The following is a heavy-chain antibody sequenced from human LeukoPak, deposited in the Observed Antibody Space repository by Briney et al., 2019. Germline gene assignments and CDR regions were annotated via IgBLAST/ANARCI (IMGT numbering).Heavy chain of an antibody. J-gene: IGHJ4*02. CDR3: AKFKGHYGDSEYYFDS. CDR1: GFTFSRYS. Sequence: GGSLRLSCAASGFTFSRYSVNWVRQAPGKGLEWVSCITGSSDYIFYADSVGGRFTISRDNAKNSLFLQMNSLRAEDTAVYYCAKFKGHYGDSEYYFDSWGQGTLVTVSS. V-gene: IGHV3-21*01. CDR2: ITGSSDYI. D-gene: IGHD3-10*01.